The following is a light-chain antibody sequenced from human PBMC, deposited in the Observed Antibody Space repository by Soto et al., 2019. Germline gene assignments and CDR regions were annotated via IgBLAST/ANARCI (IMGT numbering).Light chain of an antibody. Sequence: DIQMTQSPSSLSASVGDRVTITCRASQSISSYLNWYQQKPGKAPKLLIYAASSLQSGVPSRFSGSGSGTDFTLTISSLQPEDFAPYYCQQSYSTPGWTFGQGTKVEIK. J-gene: IGKJ1*01. CDR1: QSISSY. CDR2: AAS. CDR3: QQSYSTPGWT. V-gene: IGKV1-39*01.